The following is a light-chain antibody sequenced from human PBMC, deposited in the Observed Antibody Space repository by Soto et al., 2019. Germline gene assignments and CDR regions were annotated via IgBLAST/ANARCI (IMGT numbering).Light chain of an antibody. CDR3: QQYNTSPRP. J-gene: IGKJ1*01. Sequence: ELVLTQSPGTLSLSTGERATLSCRASQSVSSSYLAWYQQKPGQAPRLLIYGASSRATGIPDRFSGSGSGTDFTLTISRLEPEDFAVYYCQQYNTSPRPFAQGTKVDIK. V-gene: IGKV3-20*01. CDR1: QSVSSSY. CDR2: GAS.